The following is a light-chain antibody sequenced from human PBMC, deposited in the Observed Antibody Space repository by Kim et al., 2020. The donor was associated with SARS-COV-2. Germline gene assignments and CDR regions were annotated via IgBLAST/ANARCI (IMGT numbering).Light chain of an antibody. CDR1: SGINVGTYR. CDR3: ASWYSSTVV. Sequence: QLVLTQPTSLSASPGASARFTCTLRSGINVGTYRIYWYQQKPGSLPRYHLRYKSDSDKQQGSGVPSRFSGSKDASTNAGLLLISGLQSEDEAEYYCASWYSSTVVFGGGTQLTVL. V-gene: IGLV5-39*01. J-gene: IGLJ2*01. CDR2: YKSDSDK.